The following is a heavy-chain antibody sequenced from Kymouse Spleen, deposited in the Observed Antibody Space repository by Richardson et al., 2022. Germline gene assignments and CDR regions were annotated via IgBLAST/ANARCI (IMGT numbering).Heavy chain of an antibody. V-gene: IGHV3-73*02. CDR2: IRSKANSYAT. CDR1: GFTFSGSA. CDR3: TRHRITMVRGVSYGMDV. D-gene: IGHD3-10*01. J-gene: IGHJ6*02. Sequence: EVQLVESGGGLVQPGGSLKLSCAASGFTFSGSAMHWVRQASGKGLEWVGRIRSKANSYATAYAASVKGRFTISRDDSKNTAYLQMNSLKTEDTAVYYCTRHRITMVRGVSYGMDVWGQGTTVTVSS.